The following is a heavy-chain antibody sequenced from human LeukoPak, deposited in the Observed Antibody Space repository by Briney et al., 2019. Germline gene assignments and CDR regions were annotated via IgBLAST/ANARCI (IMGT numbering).Heavy chain of an antibody. D-gene: IGHD6-13*01. Sequence: SETLSLTCTVSGASISSSNYYWGWIRQPPGKGLEWIGSIYYSGSTYYNPSLKSRVTISEDTSKNQFSLKLSSVTAADTAVYYCARHLRSGVRQLAGVTARYFDYWGQGTLVTVSS. J-gene: IGHJ4*02. CDR2: IYYSGST. V-gene: IGHV4-39*01. CDR3: ARHLRSGVRQLAGVTARYFDY. CDR1: GASISSSNYY.